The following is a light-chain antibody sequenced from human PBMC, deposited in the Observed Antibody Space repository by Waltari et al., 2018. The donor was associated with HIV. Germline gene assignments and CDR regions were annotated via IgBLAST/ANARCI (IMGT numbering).Light chain of an antibody. Sequence: IAMTQSPATLSVSPGESAPLSCRASQSMSHNFAWFQQTPCQAPRLLIYHASFRATGIPARFSGSGSGTEFTLTVSFLQSEDFAVYYCHQYHDWYTFGQGTKLEIK. CDR2: HAS. CDR1: QSMSHN. J-gene: IGKJ2*01. CDR3: HQYHDWYT. V-gene: IGKV3D-15*03.